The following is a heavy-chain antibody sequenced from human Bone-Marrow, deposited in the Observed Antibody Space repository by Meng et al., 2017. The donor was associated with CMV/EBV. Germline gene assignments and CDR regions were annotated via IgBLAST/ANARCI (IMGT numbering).Heavy chain of an antibody. D-gene: IGHD3-3*01. CDR3: ARGRLYDSSSGYSHHDAFDL. V-gene: IGHV3-13*01. Sequence: GESLKISCAASGFTFSNYDMHWVRQAPGKGLEWVSSIDISDDTYYLGAVKGRFTISRENAKNSLYLQMNNMIAGDTAVYYCARGRLYDSSSGYSHHDAFDLWGQWKTVNV. J-gene: IGHJ3*01. CDR2: IDISDDT. CDR1: GFTFSNYD.